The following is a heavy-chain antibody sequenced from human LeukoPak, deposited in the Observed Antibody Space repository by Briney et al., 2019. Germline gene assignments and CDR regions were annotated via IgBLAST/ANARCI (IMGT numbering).Heavy chain of an antibody. V-gene: IGHV3-23*01. D-gene: IGHD5-12*01. CDR1: GFTVSNNY. CDR3: AKDLDIVATLLDY. J-gene: IGHJ4*02. Sequence: PGRSLRLSCAASGFTVSNNYMSWVRQAAGKGLEWVSAISGSGGSTYYADSVKGRFTISRDNSKNTLYLQMNSLRAEDTAVYYCAKDLDIVATLLDYWGQGTLVTVSS. CDR2: ISGSGGST.